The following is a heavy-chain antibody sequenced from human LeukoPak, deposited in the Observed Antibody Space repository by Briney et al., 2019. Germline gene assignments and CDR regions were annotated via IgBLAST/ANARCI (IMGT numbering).Heavy chain of an antibody. CDR3: AKGGRDTGGNWFDP. Sequence: GGSLRLSCAASGFIFINYDMNWVRQAPGKGLEWVSGVSGSGANTYYADSVKGRFTISRDNSKKTLHLQMNSLRAEDTAIYYCAKGGRDTGGNWFDPWGQGTLVTVSS. CDR2: VSGSGANT. J-gene: IGHJ5*02. CDR1: GFIFINYD. V-gene: IGHV3-23*01. D-gene: IGHD2-8*02.